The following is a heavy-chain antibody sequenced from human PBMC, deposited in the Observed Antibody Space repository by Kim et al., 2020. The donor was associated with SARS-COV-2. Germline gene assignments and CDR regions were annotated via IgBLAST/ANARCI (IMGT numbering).Heavy chain of an antibody. CDR2: IYTSGST. D-gene: IGHD3-3*01. CDR3: ASTFTIFGVVHPEVDAFDI. V-gene: IGHV4-4*07. J-gene: IGHJ3*02. CDR1: GGSISSYY. Sequence: SETLSLTCTVSGGSISSYYWSWIRQPAGKGLEWIGRIYTSGSTNYNPSLKSRVTMSVDTSKNQFSLKLSSVTAADTAVYYCASTFTIFGVVHPEVDAFDIWGQGTMVTVSS.